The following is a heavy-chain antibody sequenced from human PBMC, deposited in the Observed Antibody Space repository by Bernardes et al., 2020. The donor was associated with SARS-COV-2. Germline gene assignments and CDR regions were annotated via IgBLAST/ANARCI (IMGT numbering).Heavy chain of an antibody. D-gene: IGHD1-26*01. CDR3: AREWSSFDH. Sequence: ETLSLTCTVSGGSISVYYWSWILQPPGKGLEWIGYIHHTGTTSYNPSLESRVAISVDTSKNQLSLRLNSVTAADTAVYYCAREWSSFDHWGQGTLVTVSS. V-gene: IGHV4-59*01. CDR2: IHHTGTT. J-gene: IGHJ4*02. CDR1: GGSISVYY.